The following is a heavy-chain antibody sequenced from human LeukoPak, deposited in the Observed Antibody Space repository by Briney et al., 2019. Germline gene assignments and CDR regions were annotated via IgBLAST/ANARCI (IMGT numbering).Heavy chain of an antibody. CDR1: GFTFSSYA. Sequence: PGGSLRLSFSASGFTFSSYAMSSVRQAPGRGLGWVSATSGSGSSPYYADSVKGRFTITRDSSKNTLYLQMNSLRAEDTAVYYCAKNRYSSGWYYFDYWGQGTLVTVSS. CDR3: AKNRYSSGWYYFDY. D-gene: IGHD6-19*01. J-gene: IGHJ4*02. V-gene: IGHV3-23*01. CDR2: TSGSGSSP.